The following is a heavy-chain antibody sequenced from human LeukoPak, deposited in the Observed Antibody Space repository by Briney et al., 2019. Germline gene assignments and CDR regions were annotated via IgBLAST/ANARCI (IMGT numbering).Heavy chain of an antibody. CDR3: AKDINSDLSFDY. CDR2: ISGSGGSA. V-gene: IGHV3-23*01. J-gene: IGHJ4*02. Sequence: PGGSLRLSCAASGFTFSSYAMSWVRQAPGKGLEWVSAISGSGGSAYYADSVKGRFTISRDNSKNTLFLQMNSLRAEDTAVYYCAKDINSDLSFDYWGQGTLVTVSS. CDR1: GFTFSSYA. D-gene: IGHD4-23*01.